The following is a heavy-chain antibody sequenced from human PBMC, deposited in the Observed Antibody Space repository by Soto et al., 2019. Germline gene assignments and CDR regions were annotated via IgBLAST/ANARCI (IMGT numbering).Heavy chain of an antibody. V-gene: IGHV1-69*13. D-gene: IGHD3-10*01. J-gene: IGHJ5*02. CDR2: IIPIFGTA. CDR1: GGTFSSYA. Sequence: GASVKVSCKASGGTFSSYAISWVRQAPGQGLEWMGGIIPIFGTANYAQKFQGRVTITADESTSTAYMELSSLRSEDTAVYYCAGGVLLSESRAPHNNWFDPWGQGTLVTVSS. CDR3: AGGVLLSESRAPHNNWFDP.